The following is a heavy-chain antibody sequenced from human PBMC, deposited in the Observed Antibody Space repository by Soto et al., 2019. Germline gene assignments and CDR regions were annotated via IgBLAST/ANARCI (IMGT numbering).Heavy chain of an antibody. CDR1: GFTFSSYA. CDR3: ASRSSGWYFDY. Sequence: EVQLLESGGGLVQPGGSLRLSCAASGFTFSSYAMNWVRQAPGKGLEWVSVISGSGESTYYADSVKGRFTISRDNSKNTLYLQMNSPRAEDTAVYYCASRSSGWYFDYWGQGTLVTVSS. CDR2: ISGSGEST. J-gene: IGHJ4*02. V-gene: IGHV3-23*01. D-gene: IGHD6-19*01.